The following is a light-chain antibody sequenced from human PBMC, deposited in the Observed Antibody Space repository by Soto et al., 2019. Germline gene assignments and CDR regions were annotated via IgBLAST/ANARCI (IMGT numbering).Light chain of an antibody. J-gene: IGKJ4*01. V-gene: IGKV1-13*02. CDR2: DTS. CDR3: QQCNSYPLT. CDR1: QGVSID. Sequence: AIELTQSPSSLSLSVGDRVTITCRASQGVSIDLAWYQQKPGKAPKLLIYDTSSLETGVPSRFSGSGSGTDFTLTISSLQPEDFATYYCQQCNSYPLTFGGGTKVEIK.